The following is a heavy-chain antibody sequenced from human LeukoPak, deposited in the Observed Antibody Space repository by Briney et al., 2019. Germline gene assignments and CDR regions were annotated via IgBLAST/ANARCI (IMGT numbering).Heavy chain of an antibody. CDR3: ARDRD. Sequence: PGGSLRLSCAASGFTFSSYAMHWVRQAPGKGLEWVSAISPSGDNTYYADSMKGRFTISRDNSRNTLYLQVNTLRAADTAVYYCARDRDWGQGTLVTVSS. V-gene: IGHV3-23*01. CDR1: GFTFSSYA. CDR2: ISPSGDNT. J-gene: IGHJ4*02.